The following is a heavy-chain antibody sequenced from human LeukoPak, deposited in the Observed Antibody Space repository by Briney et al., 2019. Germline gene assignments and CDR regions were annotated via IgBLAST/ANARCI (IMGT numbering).Heavy chain of an antibody. CDR2: IYYSGST. V-gene: IGHV4-39*01. CDR1: GGSISSSSYY. CDR3: ARPRNVDTATVDY. Sequence: PSETLSLTCTVSGGSISSSSYYWGWIRQPPGKGPEWIGSIYYSGSTYYNPSLKSRVTISVDTSKNQFSLKLSSVTAADTAVYYCARPRNVDTATVDYWGQGTLVTVSS. J-gene: IGHJ4*02. D-gene: IGHD5-18*01.